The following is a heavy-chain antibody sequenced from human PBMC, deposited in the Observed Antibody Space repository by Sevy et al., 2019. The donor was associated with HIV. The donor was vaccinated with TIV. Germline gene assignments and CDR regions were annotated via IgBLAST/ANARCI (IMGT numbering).Heavy chain of an antibody. CDR3: ARDFYEFGDPRGLDY. CDR2: SSYDGGNI. CDR1: GFLLGYYA. Sequence: GGSLRLSCTASGFLLGYYAMHWVSQAPGKGLEWVAVSSYDGGNIYYADSVQGRFTVSRDNSKNTLYLQMNSLRPEDTAMYYCARDFYEFGDPRGLDYWGQGVLVTVSS. J-gene: IGHJ4*02. D-gene: IGHD4-17*01. V-gene: IGHV3-30-3*01.